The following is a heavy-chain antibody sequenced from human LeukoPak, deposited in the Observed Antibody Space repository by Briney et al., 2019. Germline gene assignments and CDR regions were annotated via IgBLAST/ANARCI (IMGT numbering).Heavy chain of an antibody. D-gene: IGHD1-26*01. CDR2: MNPNSGNT. V-gene: IGHV1-8*01. CDR3: ARSGSYYVGNNWFDP. CDR1: GYTFTSYD. Sequence: ASVKVSCKASGYTFTSYDINWVRQATGQGLEWMGWMNPNSGNTGYAQKFQGRVTMTRNTSISTAYMELSSLRSEDTAVYYCARSGSYYVGNNWFDPWGQGTLVTVSS. J-gene: IGHJ5*02.